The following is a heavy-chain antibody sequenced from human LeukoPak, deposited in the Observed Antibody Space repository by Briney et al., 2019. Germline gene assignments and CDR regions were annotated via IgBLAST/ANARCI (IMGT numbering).Heavy chain of an antibody. V-gene: IGHV3-21*04. CDR2: ISTSSSYI. Sequence: GGSLRLSCAASGFTFSRNSMNWVRQAPGKGLEWVSSISTSSSYIYYADSVKGRFTISRDNARNSLFLQMNSLRVEDTAVYYCARGSYDSSGELSWGQGTLVTVSS. CDR3: ARGSYDSSGELS. CDR1: GFTFSRNS. D-gene: IGHD3-22*01. J-gene: IGHJ5*02.